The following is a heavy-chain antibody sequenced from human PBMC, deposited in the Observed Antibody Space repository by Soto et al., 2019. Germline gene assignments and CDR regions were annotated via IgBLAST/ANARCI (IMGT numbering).Heavy chain of an antibody. J-gene: IGHJ3*02. V-gene: IGHV1-46*01. CDR1: GYTFTSYD. D-gene: IGHD2-21*02. CDR3: PRGLAYCGGDCYLTPDAVDI. Sequence: ASVKVSCKASGYTFTSYDMQWVRQATGQGLEWMGIINPSGGSTSYAQKFQGRVTMTRETATSTVYMELISRRSEDTAVYYCPRGLAYCGGDCYLTPDAVDIWGQGTMVTVSS. CDR2: INPSGGST.